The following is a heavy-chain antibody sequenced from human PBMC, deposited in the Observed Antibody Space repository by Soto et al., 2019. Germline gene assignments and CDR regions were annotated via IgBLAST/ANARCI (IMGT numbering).Heavy chain of an antibody. CDR3: AKEPVGPDWYFDL. CDR2: ISGSGIST. Sequence: HGGSLRLSCAASGFTFSSYWRHWVRQAPGKGLEWVSGISGSGISTHYADSVKGRFTVSRDNSKNTLYLQMNSLRAEDTAVYNCAKEPVGPDWYFDLWGRGTLVTVSS. J-gene: IGHJ2*01. CDR1: GFTFSSYW. V-gene: IGHV3-23*01.